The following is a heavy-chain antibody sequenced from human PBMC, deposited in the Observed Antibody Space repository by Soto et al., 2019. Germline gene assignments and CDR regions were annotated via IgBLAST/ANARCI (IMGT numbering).Heavy chain of an antibody. CDR3: GSIAARGSYYYYYGMDV. CDR1: GGSISSGGYY. J-gene: IGHJ6*02. D-gene: IGHD6-6*01. V-gene: IGHV4-31*03. Sequence: LSLTCTVSGGSISSGGYYWSWIRQHPGKGLEWIGYIYYSGSTYYNPSLKSRVTISVDTSKNQFSLKLSSVTAADTAVYYCGSIAARGSYYYYYGMDVWGQGTTVTVSS. CDR2: IYYSGST.